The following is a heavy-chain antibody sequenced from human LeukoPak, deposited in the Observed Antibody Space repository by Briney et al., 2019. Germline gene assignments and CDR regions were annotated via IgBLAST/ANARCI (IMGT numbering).Heavy chain of an antibody. D-gene: IGHD2-2*01. CDR2: IIPIFGTA. CDR3: ARDIVVVPAAAPEYYYYGMDV. J-gene: IGHJ6*02. Sequence: GASVKVSCKASGGTFSSYAISWVRQAPGQGLKWMGGIIPIFGTANYAQKFQGRVTITADESTSTAYMELSSLRSEDTAVYYCARDIVVVPAAAPEYYYYGMDVWGQGTTVTVSS. CDR1: GGTFSSYA. V-gene: IGHV1-69*13.